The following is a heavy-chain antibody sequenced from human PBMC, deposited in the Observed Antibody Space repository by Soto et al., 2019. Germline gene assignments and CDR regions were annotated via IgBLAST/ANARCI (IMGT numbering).Heavy chain of an antibody. V-gene: IGHV1-46*01. CDR3: ARVVVRGVILGYFDY. J-gene: IGHJ4*02. Sequence: QVQLVQSGAEVKKPGASVKVSCKASGYTFTSYYMHWVRQAPGQGLEWMGIINPSGGSTSYAQKFQGRVTMTRDPSTSTVYMELSSLRSEETAVYYCARVVVRGVILGYFDYWGQGTLVTVSS. D-gene: IGHD3-10*01. CDR2: INPSGGST. CDR1: GYTFTSYY.